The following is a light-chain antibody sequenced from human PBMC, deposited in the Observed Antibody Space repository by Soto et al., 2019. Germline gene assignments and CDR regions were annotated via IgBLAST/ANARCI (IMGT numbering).Light chain of an antibody. CDR2: AAS. CDR1: QSISSY. V-gene: IGKV1-39*01. Sequence: DIQMTQSPSSLSASVGERVTITCRPSQSISSYLNWYQQKPGKAPKLLIYAASSLQSGVPSRFSGSGSGTDFTLTISSLQTEDFATYYWQQSYSTFTFGPWNKVAIK. J-gene: IGKJ3*01. CDR3: QQSYSTFT.